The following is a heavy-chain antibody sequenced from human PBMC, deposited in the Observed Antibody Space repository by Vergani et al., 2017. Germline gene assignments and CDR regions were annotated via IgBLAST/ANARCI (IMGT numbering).Heavy chain of an antibody. V-gene: IGHV4-38-2*01. CDR2: IHNRGKT. CDR1: GYSIGSGFY. D-gene: IGHD2-21*01. CDR3: ARSQGDYWYFYL. Sequence: QVRLEESGPGLVKPSETLSLTCSVSGYSIGSGFYWAWIRQSPGEGLQWLTSIHNRGKTYHNPSLKSRVSVSLDTSKNLFSLNLTSVTATDTAVYYCARSQGDYWYFYLWGPGSLVTVSS. J-gene: IGHJ2*01.